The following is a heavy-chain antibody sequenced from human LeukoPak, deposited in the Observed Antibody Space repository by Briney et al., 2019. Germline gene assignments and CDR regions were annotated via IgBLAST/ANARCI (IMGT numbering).Heavy chain of an antibody. D-gene: IGHD3-3*01. CDR3: ARGAADYDFWSGYLDRPMDYFDY. CDR1: GGSFSGYY. CDR2: INHSGST. V-gene: IGHV4-34*01. Sequence: SETLSLTCAVYGGSFSGYYWSWIRQPPGKGLEWIGEINHSGSTNYNPSLKSRVTISVDTSKNQFSLKLSSVTAADTAVYYCARGAADYDFWSGYLDRPMDYFDYWGQGTLVTVSS. J-gene: IGHJ4*02.